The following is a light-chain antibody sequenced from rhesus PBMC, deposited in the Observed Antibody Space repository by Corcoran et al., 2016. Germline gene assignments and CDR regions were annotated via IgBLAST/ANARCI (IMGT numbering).Light chain of an antibody. J-gene: IGKJ1*01. CDR2: KAS. CDR3: QQYTSRPWT. V-gene: IGKV1-22*01. CDR1: QGLSSW. Sequence: DIQMTQSPSSLSASVGDTVTITCRASQGLSSWLAWYQQKPGKAPKLLIYKASSLQSGVPSRFSGSGSGTDFTLTISSLQSEDFATYDCQQYTSRPWTFGQGTKVEIK.